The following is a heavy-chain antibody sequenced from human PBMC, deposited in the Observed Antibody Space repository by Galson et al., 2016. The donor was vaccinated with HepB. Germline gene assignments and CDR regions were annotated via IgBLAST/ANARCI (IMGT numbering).Heavy chain of an antibody. V-gene: IGHV4-30-4*01. Sequence: TLSLTCTVSGGSISTGDYYWSWIRQPPGKGLEWMGYIYYSGRTYYNPSLKSRVTISADTSKNQFSLKLISVTAADTALYYCARDGGNSNDCPRAFDMWGHGTMVTISS. J-gene: IGHJ3*02. CDR1: GGSISTGDYY. CDR3: ARDGGNSNDCPRAFDM. D-gene: IGHD2-21*01. CDR2: IYYSGRT.